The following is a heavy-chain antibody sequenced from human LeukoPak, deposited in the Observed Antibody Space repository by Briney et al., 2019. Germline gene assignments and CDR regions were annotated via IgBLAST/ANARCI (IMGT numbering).Heavy chain of an antibody. CDR3: AKDGTYYGDYNWFDP. D-gene: IGHD4-17*01. CDR2: ISWNSGSI. Sequence: GGSLRLSCAASGFTFDDYAMHWVRQAPGKGLEWVSGISWNSGSIGYADSVKGRFTISRDNAKNSLYLQMNSLRAEDTALYYCAKDGTYYGDYNWFDPWGQGTLVTVSS. J-gene: IGHJ5*02. V-gene: IGHV3-9*01. CDR1: GFTFDDYA.